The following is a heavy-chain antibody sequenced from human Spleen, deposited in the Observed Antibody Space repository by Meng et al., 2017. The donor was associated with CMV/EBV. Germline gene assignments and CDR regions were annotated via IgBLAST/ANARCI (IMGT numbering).Heavy chain of an antibody. V-gene: IGHV1-8*03. J-gene: IGHJ5*02. Sequence: NASGYTFTSYEINWVRQATGQGLEWMGWMNPNSGNTGYAQKFQGRVTITRNTSISTAYMELSSLRSEDTAVYYCARGAYYDSSGYYYHWGQGTLVTVSS. CDR3: ARGAYYDSSGYYYH. CDR2: MNPNSGNT. D-gene: IGHD3-22*01. CDR1: GYTFTSYE.